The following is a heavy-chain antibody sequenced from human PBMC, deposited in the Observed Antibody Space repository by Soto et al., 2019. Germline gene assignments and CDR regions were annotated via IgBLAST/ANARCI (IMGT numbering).Heavy chain of an antibody. V-gene: IGHV5-51*01. D-gene: IGHD3-22*01. Sequence: PGESLKISCKGSGYSFTSYWIGRVRQMPGKGLEWMGIVYPGDSDTRYSPSFQGQVTISADKSISTAYLQWSSLKATDTAMYYCARLPTMTDNDAPAFDIWRQGTMDTVSS. CDR3: ARLPTMTDNDAPAFDI. CDR1: GYSFTSYW. J-gene: IGHJ3*02. CDR2: VYPGDSDT.